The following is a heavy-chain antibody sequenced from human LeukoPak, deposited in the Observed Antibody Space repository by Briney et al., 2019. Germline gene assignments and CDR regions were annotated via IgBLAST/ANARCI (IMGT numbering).Heavy chain of an antibody. Sequence: GGSLRLSCAASRFTLSNYWMSWVRQAPGKGLEWVANIKQDRSETYYVDSVKGQFTISRDNAKNSLSLQMNSLRAEDTALYYCAKSRGESRGASNYWGQGTLVTVSS. CDR3: AKSRGESRGASNY. J-gene: IGHJ4*02. CDR2: IKQDRSET. D-gene: IGHD1-26*01. V-gene: IGHV3-7*03. CDR1: RFTLSNYW.